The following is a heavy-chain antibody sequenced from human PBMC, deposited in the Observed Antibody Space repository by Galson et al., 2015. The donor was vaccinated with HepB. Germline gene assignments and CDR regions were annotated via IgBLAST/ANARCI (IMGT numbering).Heavy chain of an antibody. V-gene: IGHV3-23*01. CDR1: GFTFSSLG. CDR2: IGVNAGST. D-gene: IGHD1-1*01. CDR3: AKGTTNIDY. Sequence: SLRLSCAASGFTFSSLGMTWVRQAPGKGLECVSAIGVNAGSTGYADSVKGRFTISRDNSKNMLYLQMNNLRAEDTAVYYCAKGTTNIDYWGQGTLVTVSS. J-gene: IGHJ4*02.